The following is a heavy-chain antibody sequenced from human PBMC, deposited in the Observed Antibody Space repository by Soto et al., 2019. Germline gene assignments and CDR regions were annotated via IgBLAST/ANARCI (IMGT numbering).Heavy chain of an antibody. CDR3: TRQNYFEY. V-gene: IGHV5-51*01. CDR1: VYRFTSYW. CDR2: VYPGDSNT. Sequence: GESLKISCTVSVYRFTSYWIVWVRQMPVKGLEWMGMVYPGDSNTRYSPSFQGQVTISADKSISTAYLQWSSLKASDTAMYYCTRQNYFEYWGQGTQVTVSS. J-gene: IGHJ4*01.